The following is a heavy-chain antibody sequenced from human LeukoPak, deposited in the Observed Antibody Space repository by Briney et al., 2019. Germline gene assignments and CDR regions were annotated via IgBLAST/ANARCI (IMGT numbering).Heavy chain of an antibody. CDR3: ARDLGSSGPYFDY. CDR1: GFTFSDYD. CDR2: ISYDGSNK. V-gene: IGHV3-30*03. Sequence: GGSLRLSCSASGFTFSDYDMNWVRQAPGKGLEWVAVISYDGSNKYYADSVKGRFTISRDNSKNTLYLQMNSLRAEDTAVYYCARDLGSSGPYFDYWGQGTLVTVSS. D-gene: IGHD3-22*01. J-gene: IGHJ4*02.